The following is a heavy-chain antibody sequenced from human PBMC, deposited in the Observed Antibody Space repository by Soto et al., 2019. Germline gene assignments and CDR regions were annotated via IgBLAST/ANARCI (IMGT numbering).Heavy chain of an antibody. V-gene: IGHV4-39*01. Sequence: PSETLSLTCTVSGGSISSSSYYWGWIRQPPGKGLEWIGSIYYSGSTYYNPSLKSRVTISVDTSKNQFSLKLGSVTAAVTAVYYCASRIQRPYFDYWGQGTLVTVSS. CDR3: ASRIQRPYFDY. J-gene: IGHJ4*02. CDR2: IYYSGST. CDR1: GGSISSSSYY.